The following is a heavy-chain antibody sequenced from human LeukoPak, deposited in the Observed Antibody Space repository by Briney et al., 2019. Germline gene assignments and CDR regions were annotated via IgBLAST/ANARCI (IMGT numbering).Heavy chain of an antibody. J-gene: IGHJ4*02. D-gene: IGHD6-13*01. Sequence: PSETLSLTCAVSGDSISSRHWWSWVRQPPGKGLEWIGEVYHSGTTNYNPSLKSRVTISVDKSKNQFSLNLSSVTAADTAVYYCARGRAAADNYFDYWGQGTLVTVSS. V-gene: IGHV4-4*02. CDR2: VYHSGTT. CDR3: ARGRAAADNYFDY. CDR1: GDSISSRHW.